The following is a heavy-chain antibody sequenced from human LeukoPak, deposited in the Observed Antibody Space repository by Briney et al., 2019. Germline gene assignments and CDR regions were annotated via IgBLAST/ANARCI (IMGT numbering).Heavy chain of an antibody. Sequence: PGGSLRLSCAASGFTFSSYAMSWVRQAPGKGLEWVAVIWYDGSNKYYVDSVKGRFIISRDNSKYTLFLQMNSLRAEDTAVYYCARGPDTDTAPLDYWGQGTLVTVSS. V-gene: IGHV3-33*08. CDR2: IWYDGSNK. J-gene: IGHJ4*02. CDR3: ARGPDTDTAPLDY. CDR1: GFTFSSYA. D-gene: IGHD5-18*01.